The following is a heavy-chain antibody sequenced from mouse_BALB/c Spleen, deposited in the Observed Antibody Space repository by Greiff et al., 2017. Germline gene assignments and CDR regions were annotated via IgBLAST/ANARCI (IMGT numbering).Heavy chain of an antibody. CDR1: GFTFSSYT. J-gene: IGHJ4*01. Sequence: DVQLVESGGGLVKPGGSLKLSCAASGFTFSSYTMSWVRQTPEKRLEWVATISSGGSYTYYPDSVKGRFTISRDNAKNTLYLQMSSLKSEDTAMYYCTREGDYDGYYAMDYWGQGTSVTVSS. CDR2: ISSGGSYT. D-gene: IGHD2-4*01. CDR3: TREGDYDGYYAMDY. V-gene: IGHV5-6-4*01.